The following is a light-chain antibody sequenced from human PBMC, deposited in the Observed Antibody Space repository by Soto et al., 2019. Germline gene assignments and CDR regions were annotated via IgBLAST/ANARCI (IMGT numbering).Light chain of an antibody. J-gene: IGKJ1*01. CDR3: QQYNSYPVT. Sequence: DIQMTQSPSTLSASVGDRVTITCRASQSISSWLAWYQQKPGKAPKVLIYKASSLESGVPSRFSGRGSGTEFTLTISSLQPDDFATYYCQQYNSYPVTFGQGTKVEIK. V-gene: IGKV1-5*03. CDR2: KAS. CDR1: QSISSW.